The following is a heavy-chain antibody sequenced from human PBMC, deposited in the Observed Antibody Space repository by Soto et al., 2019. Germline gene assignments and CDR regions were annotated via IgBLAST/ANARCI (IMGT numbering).Heavy chain of an antibody. CDR2: ISSTSSYT. V-gene: IGHV3-21*01. CDR3: VRDLALAGNY. D-gene: IGHD6-19*01. J-gene: IGHJ4*02. Sequence: GGSLRLSCAASGFTFSSYAMNWVRQTQEKGLEWVSSISSTSSYTHYSDSVKGRFTISRDNANNSLFLQMNSLRAEDTATYYCVRDLALAGNYWGQGVLVTVSS. CDR1: GFTFSSYA.